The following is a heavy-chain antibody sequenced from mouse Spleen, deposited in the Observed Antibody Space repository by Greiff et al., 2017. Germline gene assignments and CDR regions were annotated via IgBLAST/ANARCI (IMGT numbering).Heavy chain of an antibody. J-gene: IGHJ2*01. CDR1: GYSITSGYY. CDR2: ISYDGSN. CDR3: ARGDDYDLYYFDY. V-gene: IGHV3-6*01. Sequence: VQLKESGPGLVKPSQSLSLTCSVTGYSITSGYYWNWIRQFPGNKLEWMGYISYDGSNNYNPSLKNRISITRDTSKNQFFLKLNSVTTEDTATYYCARGDDYDLYYFDYWGQGTTLTVSS. D-gene: IGHD2-4*01.